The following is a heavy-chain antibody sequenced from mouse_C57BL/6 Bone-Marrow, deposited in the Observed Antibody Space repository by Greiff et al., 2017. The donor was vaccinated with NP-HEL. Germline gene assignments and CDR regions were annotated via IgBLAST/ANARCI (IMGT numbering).Heavy chain of an antibody. D-gene: IGHD1-1*01. Sequence: EVMLVESGAELVRPGASVKLSCTASGFNIKDDYMHWVKQRPEQGLEWIGWIDPENGDTEYASKFQGKATITADTSSNTAYLQLSSLTSEDTAVYYCTTWEYYGSFDYWGQGTTLTVSS. CDR2: IDPENGDT. CDR1: GFNIKDDY. CDR3: TTWEYYGSFDY. J-gene: IGHJ2*01. V-gene: IGHV14-4*01.